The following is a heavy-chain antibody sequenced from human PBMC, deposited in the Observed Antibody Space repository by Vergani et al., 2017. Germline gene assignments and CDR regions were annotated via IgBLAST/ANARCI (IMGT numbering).Heavy chain of an antibody. CDR3: ARDSEVIVATLDYYMDV. CDR1: GYTFTRYA. J-gene: IGHJ6*03. CDR2: INTNTGKP. Sequence: QVQLVQSGSELKKPGASVKVSCKASGYTFTRYAMNWVRQAPGQGLEWMGWINTNTGKPTYAQSFTGRFVFSLDTSVSTAYLQISSLKAEDTAVYYCARDSEVIVATLDYYMDVWGKGTTVTVSS. D-gene: IGHD5-12*01. V-gene: IGHV7-4-1*02.